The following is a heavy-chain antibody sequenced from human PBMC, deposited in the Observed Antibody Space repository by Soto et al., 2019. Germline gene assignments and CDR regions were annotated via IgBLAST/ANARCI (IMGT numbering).Heavy chain of an antibody. CDR1: GFTFSTYA. J-gene: IGHJ4*02. V-gene: IGHV3-23*01. D-gene: IGHD3-22*01. Sequence: PGGSLRLSCEASGFTFSTYAMNWVRQAPGKGLEWVSSISGSGAATYYADSVKGRFSISRDNSKTTLSLHMNSLRAEDTAVYYCAKRSRDQRDAIGYFSEFANWGQGTLVTVS. CDR3: AKRSRDQRDAIGYFSEFAN. CDR2: ISGSGAAT.